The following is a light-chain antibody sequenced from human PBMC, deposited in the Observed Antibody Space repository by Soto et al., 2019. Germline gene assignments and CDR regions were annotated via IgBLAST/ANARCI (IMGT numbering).Light chain of an antibody. J-gene: IGKJ5*01. CDR2: AAY. CDR3: QQANSFPPGGIT. CDR1: QGISRW. V-gene: IGKV1-12*01. Sequence: DIQMTQSPSSVSASVGDRVTITCRASQGISRWLAWYRQKPGKAPKLLLYAAYSLQSGVPSRFSGSGSGTDFTLTISSLQPEDFATYYCQQANSFPPGGITCGQGTRLEIK.